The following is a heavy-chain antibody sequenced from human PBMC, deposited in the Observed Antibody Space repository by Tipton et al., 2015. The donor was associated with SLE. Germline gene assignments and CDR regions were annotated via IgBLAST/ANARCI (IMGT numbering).Heavy chain of an antibody. Sequence: LRLSCAVYGGSFSGYYWSWIRQPPGKGLGWIGEINHSGSTNYNPSLKSRVTISVDTSKNQFSLKQSSVTAADTAGYYCARVWPDYGDYEYFDLWGRGTLVTVSS. CDR2: INHSGST. CDR3: ARVWPDYGDYEYFDL. CDR1: GGSFSGYY. D-gene: IGHD4-17*01. V-gene: IGHV4-34*01. J-gene: IGHJ2*01.